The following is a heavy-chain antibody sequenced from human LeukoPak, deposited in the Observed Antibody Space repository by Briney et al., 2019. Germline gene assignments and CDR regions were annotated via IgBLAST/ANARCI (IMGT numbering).Heavy chain of an antibody. CDR1: GGSISSSSYY. CDR3: ARPRIQNWFDP. CDR2: IYYSGST. D-gene: IGHD3-3*02. J-gene: IGHJ5*02. V-gene: IGHV4-39*01. Sequence: SETLSLTCTVSGGSISSSSYYWGWIRQPPGKGLEWIGSIYYSGSTYYNPPLKSRVTISVDTSKNQFSLKLSSVTAADTAVYYCARPRIQNWFDPWGQGTLVTVSS.